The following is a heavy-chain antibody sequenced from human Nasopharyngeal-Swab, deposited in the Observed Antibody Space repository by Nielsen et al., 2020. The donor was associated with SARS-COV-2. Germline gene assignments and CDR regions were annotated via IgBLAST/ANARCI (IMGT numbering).Heavy chain of an antibody. Sequence: ASVKVSCKASGYTFTNYAMHWVRQAPGQRLEWMGWINAGNGNTKYSQKFQGRVILTRDTSASTAYMELSSLRSEDTAVYYCARVAQLRFRVDPWGQGTLVTVSS. CDR3: ARVAQLRFRVDP. V-gene: IGHV1-3*01. CDR1: GYTFTNYA. D-gene: IGHD3-3*01. J-gene: IGHJ5*02. CDR2: INAGNGNT.